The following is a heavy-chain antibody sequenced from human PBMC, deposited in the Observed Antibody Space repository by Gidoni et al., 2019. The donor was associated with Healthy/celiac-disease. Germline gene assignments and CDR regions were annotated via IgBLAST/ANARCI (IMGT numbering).Heavy chain of an antibody. CDR1: GYTFTGYY. CDR2: SNPNSGGT. Sequence: QVQLVQSGAEVTKPGASVQVSCQASGYTFTGYYLHWVRQAPGQGREWMGWSNPNSGGTNYAQKCQGRVTMTRDTSISTAYMELSRLRYDDTDVYYCARWRADDRSGYYDYWGQGTLVTVSS. J-gene: IGHJ4*02. V-gene: IGHV1-2*02. D-gene: IGHD3-22*01. CDR3: ARWRADDRSGYYDY.